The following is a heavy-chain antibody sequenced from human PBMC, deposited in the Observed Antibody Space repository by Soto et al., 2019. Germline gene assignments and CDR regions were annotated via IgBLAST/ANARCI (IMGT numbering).Heavy chain of an antibody. J-gene: IGHJ4*02. CDR1: GGPISSTNW. V-gene: IGHV4-4*02. D-gene: IGHD3-10*01. CDR2: IYHTGST. CDR3: ARDDAGGSGTYHFDS. Sequence: PSETLSLTCAVSGGPISSTNWWSWVRQPPGKGLEWIGEIYHTGSTNYNPSLRSRVTISVDRSKNQFSLKLSSVTAADTAVYFCARDDAGGSGTYHFDSWGQGTLVTVSS.